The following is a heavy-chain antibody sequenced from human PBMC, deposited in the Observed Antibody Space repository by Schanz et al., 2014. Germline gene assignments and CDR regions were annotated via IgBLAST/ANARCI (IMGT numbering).Heavy chain of an antibody. D-gene: IGHD5-12*01. J-gene: IGHJ5*01. CDR2: INTGSGDT. CDR3: ARGIGGYGANNYFDS. Sequence: QVQLVQSGAEVKKPGASVRVSCKASGYTFTTYAMSWVRQAPGQGLEWVGWINTGSGDTKYSQNFQGRVTITRDTSESTAYMELSSLRSEDTAVYACARGIGGYGANNYFDSWGQGTLVTVSS. CDR1: GYTFTTYA. V-gene: IGHV1-3*04.